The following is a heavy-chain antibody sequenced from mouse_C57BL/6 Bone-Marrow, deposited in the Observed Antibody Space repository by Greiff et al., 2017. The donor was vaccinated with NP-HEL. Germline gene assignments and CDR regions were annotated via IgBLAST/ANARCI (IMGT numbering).Heavy chain of an antibody. CDR2: IYPGSGST. D-gene: IGHD1-1*01. CDR3: ARATTVVATGGFDY. CDR1: GYTFTSYW. Sequence: VQLQQPGAELVKPGASVKMSCKASGYTFTSYWITWVKQRPGQGLEWIGDIYPGSGSTNYNEKFKSKATLTVDTSSSTAYMQLSSLTSEDSAVYYCARATTVVATGGFDYWGQGTTLTVSS. J-gene: IGHJ2*01. V-gene: IGHV1-55*01.